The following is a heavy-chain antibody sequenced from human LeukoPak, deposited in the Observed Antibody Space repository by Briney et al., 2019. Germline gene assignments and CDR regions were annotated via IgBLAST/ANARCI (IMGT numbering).Heavy chain of an antibody. D-gene: IGHD3-10*01. V-gene: IGHV3-15*01. J-gene: IGHJ1*01. CDR2: IKSKTDGGTT. CDR1: GSTFSYAC. CDR3: TTDAPFYGSGSYFSDFQH. Sequence: GGSLRLSCAASGSTFSYACMSWVRQAPGKGLEWVGRIKSKTDGGTTDHAAPVKGRFTISRDDSKKTLYLQMNSLKTEDTGVYYCTTDAPFYGSGSYFSDFQHWGQGTLVIVSS.